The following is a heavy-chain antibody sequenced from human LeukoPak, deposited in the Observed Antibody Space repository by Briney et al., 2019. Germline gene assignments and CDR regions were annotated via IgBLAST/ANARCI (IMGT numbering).Heavy chain of an antibody. V-gene: IGHV1-18*01. CDR3: ARNKNCGGDCYPFDY. CDR2: ISAYNGNT. Sequence: GASVKVSCKASGYTFTSYGISWVRQAPGQGLEWMGWISAYNGNTNYAQKLQGRVTMTTDTSTSTAYMELRSLRSDDTAVYYCARNKNCGGDCYPFDYWGQGTLVTASS. D-gene: IGHD2-21*02. J-gene: IGHJ4*02. CDR1: GYTFTSYG.